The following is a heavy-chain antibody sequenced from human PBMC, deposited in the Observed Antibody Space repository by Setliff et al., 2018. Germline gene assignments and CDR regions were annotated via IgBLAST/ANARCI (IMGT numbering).Heavy chain of an antibody. J-gene: IGHJ3*02. D-gene: IGHD2-2*01. CDR3: ARHIWGAKMQLPHDVFDI. CDR2: MYHGGST. V-gene: IGHV4-38-2*01. CDR1: YYSISSGYY. Sequence: SETLSLTCAVSYYSISSGYYWGWIRQPPGKGLEWIGSMYHGGSTYYSPSLESRVTISVDMSKNRLSLKLSSVTAADTAVYYCARHIWGAKMQLPHDVFDIWGQGTMVTVSS.